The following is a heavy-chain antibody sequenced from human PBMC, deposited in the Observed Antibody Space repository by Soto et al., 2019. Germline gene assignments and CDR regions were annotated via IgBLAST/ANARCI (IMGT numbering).Heavy chain of an antibody. CDR2: ISGSGGST. CDR1: GFTFSSYT. Sequence: EVQLLESGGGLVQPGGSLRLSCAASGFTFSSYTMSWVRQAPGKGLEWVSAISGSGGSTYYADSVKGRFTISRDNSKNTLYLQMNSLRAEDTAVYYCAKYLSRFYYYMDVWGKGTTVTVSS. D-gene: IGHD3-3*01. J-gene: IGHJ6*03. CDR3: AKYLSRFYYYMDV. V-gene: IGHV3-23*01.